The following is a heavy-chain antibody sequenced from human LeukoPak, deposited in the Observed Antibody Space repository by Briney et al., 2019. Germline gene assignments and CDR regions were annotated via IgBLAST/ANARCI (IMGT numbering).Heavy chain of an antibody. Sequence: GGSLRLSCAASGFNFDDYGMSWVRQAPGKGLEWVSAISGSRGSTYYADSVKGRFTISRDNSKNTLYLQMNSLRAEDTAVYYCAKDPGPRSRATVTTGLPYYFDYWGQGTLVTVSS. J-gene: IGHJ4*02. CDR3: AKDPGPRSRATVTTGLPYYFDY. D-gene: IGHD4-11*01. CDR2: ISGSRGST. V-gene: IGHV3-23*01. CDR1: GFNFDDYG.